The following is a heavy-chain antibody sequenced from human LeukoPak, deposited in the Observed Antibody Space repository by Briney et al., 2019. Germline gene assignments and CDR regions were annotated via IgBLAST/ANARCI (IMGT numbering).Heavy chain of an antibody. CDR3: ARGGTYGSGRNQHTTLDY. CDR2: IYTRGST. V-gene: IGHV4-4*07. Sequence: PSETLSLTCAVSGGSISNDYWSWIRQAAGKELEWIGRIYTRGSTNYNTSLKSRVTISLDKSNKQFSMNLNSVTAADTAVYYCARGGTYGSGRNQHTTLDYWGQGTLVTVSS. D-gene: IGHD3-10*01. CDR1: GGSISNDY. J-gene: IGHJ4*02.